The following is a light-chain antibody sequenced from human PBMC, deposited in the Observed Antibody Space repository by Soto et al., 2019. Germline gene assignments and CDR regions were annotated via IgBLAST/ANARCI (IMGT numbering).Light chain of an antibody. CDR2: AAS. J-gene: IGKJ1*01. Sequence: VLTQSPGTMSLSPWERAPLPCRARQSISRIDLAWYQHSTRQYARILLYAASSRATGIPDRFSGSGSGTAFTLLISRLEPADFAVYYCQQYGSSPPCTFAQGTMVDI. V-gene: IGKV3-20*01. CDR1: QSISRID. CDR3: QQYGSSPPCT.